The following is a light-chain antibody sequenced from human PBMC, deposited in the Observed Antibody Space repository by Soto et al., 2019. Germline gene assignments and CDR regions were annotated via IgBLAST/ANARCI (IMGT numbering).Light chain of an antibody. CDR3: SSYTSGRGV. Sequence: QSALTQPASVSGSPGQSITISCTGTSSDVGGYNYVSWYQQHPGKAPKLMIYDVSNRPSGVSNRFSGSKSGNTASLTISGLQAEDEADYYCSSYTSGRGVFGTGTKLTVL. CDR1: SSDVGGYNY. V-gene: IGLV2-14*01. CDR2: DVS. J-gene: IGLJ1*01.